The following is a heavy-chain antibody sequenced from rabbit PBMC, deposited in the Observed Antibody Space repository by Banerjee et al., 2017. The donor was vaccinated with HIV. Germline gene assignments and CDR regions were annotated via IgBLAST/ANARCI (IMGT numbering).Heavy chain of an antibody. CDR1: GFSFSSYW. V-gene: IGHV1S45*01. D-gene: IGHD4-1*01. Sequence: GTLTLTCKASGFSFSSYWMCWVRQAPGKGLEWIASIDDGSSGSTYYASWAKGRFTISKTSSTTVTLQMTGLTAADTATYFCARDLAGVIGWNFKLWGPGTLVTVS. J-gene: IGHJ4*01. CDR2: IDDGSSGST. CDR3: ARDLAGVIGWNFKL.